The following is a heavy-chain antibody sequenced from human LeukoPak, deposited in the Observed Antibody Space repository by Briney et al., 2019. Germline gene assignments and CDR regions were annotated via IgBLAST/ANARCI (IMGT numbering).Heavy chain of an antibody. D-gene: IGHD3-22*01. CDR1: GGSISSSNW. CDR3: TRHALNYYDSSGYSPGPYFDY. V-gene: IGHV4-4*02. Sequence: SETLSLTCAVSGGSISSSNWWSWVRQPPGKGLEWIGEIYHSGSTNYNPSLKSRVTISVDKSKNQFSLKLSSVTAADTAVYYCTRHALNYYDSSGYSPGPYFDYWGQGTLVTVSS. J-gene: IGHJ4*02. CDR2: IYHSGST.